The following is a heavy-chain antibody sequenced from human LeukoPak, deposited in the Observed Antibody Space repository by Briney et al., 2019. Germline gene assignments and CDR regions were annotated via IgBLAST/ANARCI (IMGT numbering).Heavy chain of an antibody. V-gene: IGHV3-74*01. Sequence: GSLRLSCAASGFTFSSYWMHWVRQAPGKGLVWVSRINSDGSSTSYADSVKGRFTISRDNAKNTLYLQMNSLRAEDTAVYYCARARVYYDSSGYPNDAFDIWGQGTMVTVSS. CDR3: ARARVYYDSSGYPNDAFDI. D-gene: IGHD3-22*01. J-gene: IGHJ3*02. CDR2: INSDGSST. CDR1: GFTFSSYW.